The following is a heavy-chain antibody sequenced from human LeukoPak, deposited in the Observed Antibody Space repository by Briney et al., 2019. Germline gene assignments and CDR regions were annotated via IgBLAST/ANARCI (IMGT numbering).Heavy chain of an antibody. CDR1: GGSFSGYY. CDR3: ARSDSSGMDV. CDR2: INHSGST. Sequence: SETLSLTCAVCGGSFSGYYWSWIRQPPGKGLEWIGEINHSGSTNYNPSLQSRVTISVDTSKNQFSLKLSSVTAADTAVYYCARSDSSGMDVWGQGTTVTVSS. V-gene: IGHV4-34*01. J-gene: IGHJ6*02. D-gene: IGHD3-22*01.